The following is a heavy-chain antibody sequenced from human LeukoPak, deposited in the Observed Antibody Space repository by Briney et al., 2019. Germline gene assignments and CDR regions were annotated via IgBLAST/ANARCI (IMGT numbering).Heavy chain of an antibody. Sequence: SVKLSCKASGATFSSYAINWVRQAPGQGLEWMGGIIPIFGTANYAQKFQGRVTITADKSTTTAYMELSSLRSDDTAVYYCARAYIAARYMDVWGKGATVTVSS. V-gene: IGHV1-69*06. J-gene: IGHJ6*03. CDR1: GATFSSYA. CDR2: IIPIFGTA. CDR3: ARAYIAARYMDV. D-gene: IGHD6-6*01.